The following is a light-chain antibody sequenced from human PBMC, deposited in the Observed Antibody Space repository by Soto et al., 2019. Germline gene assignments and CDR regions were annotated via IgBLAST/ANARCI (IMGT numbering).Light chain of an antibody. V-gene: IGKV3-20*01. CDR1: QSVSSSY. J-gene: IGKJ4*01. CDR2: GAS. CDR3: QQYGSFSLT. Sequence: EIVLTQSPGTLSLSPGERATLSCRASQSVSSSYLAWYQQKPGQAPRLLIYGASRRATGIPDRFSGSGSGTDFTLTISRLEPEDFAVYYCQQYGSFSLTFGGGTKVEIK.